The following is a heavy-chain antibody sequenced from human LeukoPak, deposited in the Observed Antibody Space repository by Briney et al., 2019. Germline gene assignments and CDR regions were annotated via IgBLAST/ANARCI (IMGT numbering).Heavy chain of an antibody. CDR3: ARHGPRDYYDSSGYYLLDAFDI. CDR2: IYYSGST. V-gene: IGHV4-59*08. D-gene: IGHD3-22*01. Sequence: PSETLSLTCTVSGGSISSYYWSWIRQPPGKGLEWIGYIYYSGSTNYNPSLKSRVTISVDTSKNQFSLKLSSVTAADTAVYYCARHGPRDYYDSSGYYLLDAFDIWGQGTMVTVSS. CDR1: GGSISSYY. J-gene: IGHJ3*02.